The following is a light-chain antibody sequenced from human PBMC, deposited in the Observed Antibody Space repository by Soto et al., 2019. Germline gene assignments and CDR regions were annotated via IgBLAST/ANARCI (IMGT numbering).Light chain of an antibody. J-gene: IGLJ1*01. V-gene: IGLV2-14*01. Sequence: QSVLAQPASVSGSRGQSITISCTGTSSDIGAYNYVSWYQQYPGKAPKLMIYGVTNRPSGVSNRFSGSKTGNTASLTISGLQAEDEADYYCFSHRRADSHVFGTGTKVTVL. CDR1: SSDIGAYNY. CDR2: GVT. CDR3: FSHRRADSHV.